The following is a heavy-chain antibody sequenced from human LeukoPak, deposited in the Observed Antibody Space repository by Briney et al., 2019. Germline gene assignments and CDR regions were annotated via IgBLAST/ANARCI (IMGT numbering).Heavy chain of an antibody. CDR1: GCTFTGYY. CDR3: ARDRYYYDSSGYYPEEIFDY. J-gene: IGHJ4*02. CDR2: ISTYNGNT. Sequence: ASVKVSCKASGCTFTGYYMHWVRQAPGQGLEWMGRISTYNGNTKYAQTFQGRVTMTTDTSTSTAYMELRSLRSDDTAVYYCARDRYYYDSSGYYPEEIFDYWGQGTLVTVSS. V-gene: IGHV1-18*04. D-gene: IGHD3-22*01.